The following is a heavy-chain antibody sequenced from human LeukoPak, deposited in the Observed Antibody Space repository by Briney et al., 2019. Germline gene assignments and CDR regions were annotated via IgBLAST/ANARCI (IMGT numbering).Heavy chain of an antibody. Sequence: GESLRLSCAASGFTFSSYAMSWVRHAPGKGLAWVSGISGSGGSTYYADSVKGRFTISRDNSNNTLYLQMNSLRAEDTAVYYCARDYGGSSPFDYWGQGTLVSVSS. CDR2: ISGSGGST. CDR3: ARDYGGSSPFDY. D-gene: IGHD4-23*01. CDR1: GFTFSSYA. J-gene: IGHJ4*02. V-gene: IGHV3-23*01.